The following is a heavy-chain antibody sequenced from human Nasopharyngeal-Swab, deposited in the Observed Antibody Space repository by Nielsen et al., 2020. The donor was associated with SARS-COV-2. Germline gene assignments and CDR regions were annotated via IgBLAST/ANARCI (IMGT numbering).Heavy chain of an antibody. V-gene: IGHV3-23*01. CDR3: ARGQYYDILTGYSQDDAFDI. Sequence: GESLKISCAASGFTFSSYAMSWVRQAPGKGLEWVSAISGSGGSTYYADSVKGRFTISRDNSKNTLYLQMNSLRAEDTAVYYCARGQYYDILTGYSQDDAFDIWGQGTMVTVSS. CDR2: ISGSGGST. J-gene: IGHJ3*02. CDR1: GFTFSSYA. D-gene: IGHD3-9*01.